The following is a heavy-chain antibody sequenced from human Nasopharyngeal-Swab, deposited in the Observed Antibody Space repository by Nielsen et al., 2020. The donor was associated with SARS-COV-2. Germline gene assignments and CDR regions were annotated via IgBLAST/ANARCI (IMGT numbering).Heavy chain of an antibody. J-gene: IGHJ4*02. CDR2: IYYSGST. V-gene: IGHV4-31*03. Sequence: SETLSPTCTVSGGSISSGGYYWSWIRQHPGKGLEWIVYIYYSGSTYYNPSLKSRVTISVDTSKNQFSLKLSSVTAADTAVYYCARVHGGFGENSFDYWGQGTLVTVSS. CDR1: GGSISSGGYY. D-gene: IGHD3-10*01. CDR3: ARVHGGFGENSFDY.